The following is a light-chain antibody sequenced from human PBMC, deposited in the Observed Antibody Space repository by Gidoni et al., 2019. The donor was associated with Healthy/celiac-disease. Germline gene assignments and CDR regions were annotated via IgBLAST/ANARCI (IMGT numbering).Light chain of an antibody. V-gene: IGLV1-40*01. CDR2: GNS. Sequence: QSVLTQPPSVSVAPGQRVTISCTASSSNIGAGYDVHWYQQLPGTAPKPLILGNSNRPSGVPDHFSGSKSGTSASLAITGLQAEDEADYYCQSYDSSLSGSWVFGGGTKLTVL. CDR3: QSYDSSLSGSWV. J-gene: IGLJ3*02. CDR1: SSNIGAGYD.